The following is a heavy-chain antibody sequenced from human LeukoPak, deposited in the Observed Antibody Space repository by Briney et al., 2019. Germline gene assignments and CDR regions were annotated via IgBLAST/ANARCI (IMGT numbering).Heavy chain of an antibody. D-gene: IGHD3-10*01. V-gene: IGHV3-11*01. CDR2: ISGRGSPI. CDR3: ARHYYGFGSLDAFDI. CDR1: GFTFSDYY. J-gene: IGHJ3*02. Sequence: PGGSLRLSCAASGFTFSDYYMSWIRQAPGKGLEWVSYISGRGSPIFYADSVKGRFTISRDNAKNSLYVQMNNLRAEDTAVYYCARHYYGFGSLDAFDIWGQGTMVTVSS.